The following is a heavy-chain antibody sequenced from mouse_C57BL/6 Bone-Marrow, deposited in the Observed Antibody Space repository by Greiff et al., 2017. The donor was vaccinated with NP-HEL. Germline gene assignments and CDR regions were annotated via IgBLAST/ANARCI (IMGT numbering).Heavy chain of an antibody. Sequence: EVKLVESGGGLVKPGGSLKLSCAASGFTFSSYAMSWVRQTPEKRLEWVATISDGGSYTYYPDNVKGRFTISRDNAKNNLYLQMSHLKSEDTAMYYCARDPLYYGSSFYWYFDVGGTGTTVTVSS. CDR2: ISDGGSYT. J-gene: IGHJ1*03. CDR1: GFTFSSYA. D-gene: IGHD1-1*01. V-gene: IGHV5-4*01. CDR3: ARDPLYYGSSFYWYFDV.